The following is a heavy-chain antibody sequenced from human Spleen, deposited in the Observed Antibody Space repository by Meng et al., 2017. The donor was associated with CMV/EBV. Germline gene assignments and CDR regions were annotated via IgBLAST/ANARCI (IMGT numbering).Heavy chain of an antibody. CDR3: AKYSAVGERLYYFDY. CDR2: IGATAGGT. J-gene: IGHJ4*02. Sequence: GESLKISCTVSGGSISSGDDYWSWVRQAPGKGLEWVSSIGATAGGTYYADSVKGRFTISRDNAKTTLYLQMNSLRVEDTAVYYCAKYSAVGERLYYFDYWGQGTLVTVSS. CDR1: GGSISSGDDY. D-gene: IGHD2-21*01. V-gene: IGHV3-23*01.